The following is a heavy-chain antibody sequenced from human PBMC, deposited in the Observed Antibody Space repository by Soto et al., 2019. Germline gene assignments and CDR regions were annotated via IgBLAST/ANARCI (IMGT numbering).Heavy chain of an antibody. CDR3: SFRRGYNLGRDY. J-gene: IGHJ4*02. CDR1: GYTFTNYW. CDR2: IYPGDSDT. Sequence: ASVKVSCKTSGYTFTNYWIGWVRQMPGKGLEWMGIIYPGDSDTRYSPPFQGQVTISVDKSISTAYLQWSSLKASDTAMYSCSFRRGYNLGRDYWGQGTLFTVSS. V-gene: IGHV5-51*01. D-gene: IGHD5-18*01.